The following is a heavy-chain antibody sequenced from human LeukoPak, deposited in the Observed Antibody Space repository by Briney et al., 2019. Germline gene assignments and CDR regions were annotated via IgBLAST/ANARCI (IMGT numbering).Heavy chain of an antibody. V-gene: IGHV4-4*09. J-gene: IGHJ4*02. CDR2: IYTSGNT. D-gene: IGHD3-22*01. Sequence: SETLSLTCTVSGGSISTYYWRWIRQPPGKGLEWIGYIYTSGNTDYNPSLKSRVTISLDTSNNQFSLNLNSVTAADTAVYYCARSRGRKVIPLDYWGQGILVTVSS. CDR1: GGSISTYY. CDR3: ARSRGRKVIPLDY.